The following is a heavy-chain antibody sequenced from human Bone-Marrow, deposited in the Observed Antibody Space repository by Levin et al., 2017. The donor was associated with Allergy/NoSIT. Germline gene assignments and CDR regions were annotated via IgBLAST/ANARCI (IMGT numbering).Heavy chain of an antibody. J-gene: IGHJ6*02. CDR2: VCYSGST. Sequence: SETLSLTCTVSGGSVFSGSYYWSWIRQPPGKGLEYIGYVCYSGSTNYNPSLKSRVTISMDTSKNQLSLKLSSVSAADTAVYYCARGLNITQGGSNYYYGVDVWGQGTPVTVSS. CDR1: GGSVFSGSYY. CDR3: ARGLNITQGGSNYYYGVDV. V-gene: IGHV4-61*01. D-gene: IGHD3-10*01.